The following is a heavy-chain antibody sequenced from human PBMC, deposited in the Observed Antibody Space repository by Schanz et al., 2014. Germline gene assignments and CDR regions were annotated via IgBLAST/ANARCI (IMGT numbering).Heavy chain of an antibody. D-gene: IGHD3-9*01. V-gene: IGHV3-21*06. CDR3: ATRYDMNYWYFDL. Sequence: EVQLVESGGGLVKPGGSLRLSCAGTGFTFSRYNMNWVRQAPGRGLEWVSSISRSSGRIYYSDSVKGRFTISRDNAKNLVYLQMNSLRAEDTAVYYCATRYDMNYWYFDLWGRGTLVTVSS. J-gene: IGHJ2*01. CDR2: ISRSSGRI. CDR1: GFTFSRYN.